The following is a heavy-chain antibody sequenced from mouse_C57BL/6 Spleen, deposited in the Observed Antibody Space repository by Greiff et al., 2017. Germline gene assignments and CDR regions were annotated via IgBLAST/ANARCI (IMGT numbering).Heavy chain of an antibody. CDR1: GYTFTGYW. D-gene: IGHD1-1*01. Sequence: QVQLKESGAELMKPGASVKLSCKATGYTFTGYWIEWVKQRPGHGLEWIGEILPGSGSINYKETFKGKATFTADTSTNTAYMQLSSLTTEDSAICDWARNGGYYYGSSYGYWGQGTTLTVSS. CDR3: ARNGGYYYGSSYGY. J-gene: IGHJ2*01. V-gene: IGHV1-9*01. CDR2: ILPGSGSI.